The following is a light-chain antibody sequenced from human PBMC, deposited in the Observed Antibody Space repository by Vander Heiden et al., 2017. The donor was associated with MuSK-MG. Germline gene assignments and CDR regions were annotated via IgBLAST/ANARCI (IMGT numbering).Light chain of an antibody. J-gene: IGKJ2*01. Sequence: DIVMIQSPDSLALSLGERATISCKSSQNLLQSSNNKNYLSWYQQRPGQPPRLLFYWASARESGVPDRFSDSGSGTDFTLSISSLQAEDVAIYYCHQEDTTPYTFGQRTKLEIK. CDR3: HQEDTTPYT. V-gene: IGKV4-1*01. CDR1: QNLLQSSNNKNY. CDR2: WAS.